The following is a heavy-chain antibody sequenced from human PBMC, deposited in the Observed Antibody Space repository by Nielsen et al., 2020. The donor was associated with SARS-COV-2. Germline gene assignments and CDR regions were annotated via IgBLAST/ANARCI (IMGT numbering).Heavy chain of an antibody. V-gene: IGHV4-59*01. Sequence: GSLRLTCTVSGGSISSYYWSWIRQPPGKGLEWIGYIYYSGSTNCNPSLKSRVTISVDTSKNQFSLKLSSVTAADTAVYYCARGGSSSWYLRHYFDYWGQGTLVTVSS. CDR1: GGSISSYY. J-gene: IGHJ4*02. CDR2: IYYSGST. CDR3: ARGGSSSWYLRHYFDY. D-gene: IGHD6-13*01.